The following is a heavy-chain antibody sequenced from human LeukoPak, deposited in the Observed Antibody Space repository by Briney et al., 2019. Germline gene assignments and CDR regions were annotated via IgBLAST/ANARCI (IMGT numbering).Heavy chain of an antibody. Sequence: GGSLRLSCAASGFTVSSNYMSWVRQAPGKGLEWVSGISASGGDTFYADSVKGRFTISRDNSKNTLSLQMNSLRVEDTAIYYCAKDVRRCNGACTWGQGTLVTVSS. V-gene: IGHV3-23*01. J-gene: IGHJ5*02. D-gene: IGHD2-8*01. CDR3: AKDVRRCNGACT. CDR2: ISASGGDT. CDR1: GFTVSSNY.